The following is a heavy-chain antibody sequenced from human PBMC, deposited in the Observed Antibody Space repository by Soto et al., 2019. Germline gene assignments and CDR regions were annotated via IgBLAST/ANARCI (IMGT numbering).Heavy chain of an antibody. D-gene: IGHD2-21*02. J-gene: IGHJ4*02. V-gene: IGHV4-30-4*01. Sequence: QVQLQESGPGLVKPSQTLSLTCTVSGGSISSGDYYWSWIRQPPGKGLEWIGYIYYSGSTYYNPSLKSRLTISVDTSKNQFSLKLSSVTAADTSVYYCASGRGDFGGGWLDYWGQGTLVTVSS. CDR3: ASGRGDFGGGWLDY. CDR2: IYYSGST. CDR1: GGSISSGDYY.